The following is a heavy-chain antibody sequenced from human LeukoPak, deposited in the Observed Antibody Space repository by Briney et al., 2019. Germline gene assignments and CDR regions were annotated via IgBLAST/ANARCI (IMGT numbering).Heavy chain of an antibody. V-gene: IGHV1-2*02. CDR1: GYTLTGYY. D-gene: IGHD3-16*02. CDR2: INPNSGGT. CDR3: ARGGLRLGELSSYYYGMDV. Sequence: ASVKVSCKASGYTLTGYYMHWVRQAPGQGLEWMGWINPNSGGTNYAQKFQGRVTMTRDTSISTAYMELSRLRSDDTAVYYCARGGLRLGELSSYYYGMDVWGQGTTVTVSS. J-gene: IGHJ6*02.